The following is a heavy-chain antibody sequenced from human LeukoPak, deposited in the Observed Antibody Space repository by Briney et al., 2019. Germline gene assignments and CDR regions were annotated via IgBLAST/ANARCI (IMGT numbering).Heavy chain of an antibody. Sequence: GGSLRLSCAASGFNFGSYDMNWVRQAPGKGLEYVSTINTDGSNTWYADSVKGRFTISRGNSKNTVFLQMNNLRHEDTATYYCAKRVNGAFDIWGQGTMVSVSS. CDR2: INTDGSNT. CDR3: AKRVNGAFDI. CDR1: GFNFGSYD. J-gene: IGHJ3*02. V-gene: IGHV3-23*01.